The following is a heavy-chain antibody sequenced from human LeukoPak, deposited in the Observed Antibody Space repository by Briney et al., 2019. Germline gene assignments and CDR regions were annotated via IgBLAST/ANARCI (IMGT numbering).Heavy chain of an antibody. Sequence: PSETLSLTCTVSNGSMTIDSYYWAWVRQPPGKGLEWIGPIFYSGKTYYSASLKSRVTVSLDTSRKNFSLRLSSVTAADTAVYYCARLWIVATWFDAWGQGALVTVSS. CDR3: ARLWIVATWFDA. CDR2: IFYSGKT. J-gene: IGHJ5*02. D-gene: IGHD2-2*03. V-gene: IGHV4-39*02. CDR1: NGSMTIDSYY.